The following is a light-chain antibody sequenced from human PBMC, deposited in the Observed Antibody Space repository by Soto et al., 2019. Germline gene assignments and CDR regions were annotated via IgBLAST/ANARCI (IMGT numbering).Light chain of an antibody. V-gene: IGLV7-46*01. CDR2: DAS. CDR1: TGAVTSGHY. Sequence: QAVVTQEPSLTVSPGGTVTLTCGSSTGAVTSGHYPYWFQQKPGQAPRTLIYDASNKHSWTPARFSGSLLGGKAALTLSGAQPEDEADYYCLVSYSGAYVFGTGTKVTVL. J-gene: IGLJ1*01. CDR3: LVSYSGAYV.